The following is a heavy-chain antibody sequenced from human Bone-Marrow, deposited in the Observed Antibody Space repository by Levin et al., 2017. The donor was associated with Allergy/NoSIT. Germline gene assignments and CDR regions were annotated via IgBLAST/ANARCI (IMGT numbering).Heavy chain of an antibody. V-gene: IGHV1-18*01. CDR1: GYTFSSYG. CDR2: ISGHNGDR. Sequence: ASVKVSCKASGYTFSSYGISWVRQAPGQGLEWMGWISGHNGDRNSAQSLQGRVTMTTDTSTSTVYMELRSLRSDDTALYYCVRTPAYYYYMDVWGKGTTVTVSS. J-gene: IGHJ6*03. CDR3: VRTPAYYYYMDV.